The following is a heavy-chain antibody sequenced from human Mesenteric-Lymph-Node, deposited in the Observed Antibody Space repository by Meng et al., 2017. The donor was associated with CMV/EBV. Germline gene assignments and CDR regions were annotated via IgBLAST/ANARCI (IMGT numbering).Heavy chain of an antibody. J-gene: IGHJ6*02. CDR2: IYNGGGVT. D-gene: IGHD3-22*01. CDR1: GFTFSAYA. CDR3: AKDKSSGYYGPLDYYYGMDV. Sequence: GESLKISCAASGFTFSAYAMSWVRQAPGKGLEWVSVIYNGGGVTYYADSVKGRFIISRDDSKNTLYLQMDSLRADDTAVYYCAKDKSSGYYGPLDYYYGMDVWGQGTTVTVSS. V-gene: IGHV3-23*03.